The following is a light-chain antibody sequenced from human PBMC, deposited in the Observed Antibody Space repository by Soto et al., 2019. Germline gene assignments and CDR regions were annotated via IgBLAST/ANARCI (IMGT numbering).Light chain of an antibody. V-gene: IGLV2-14*01. CDR3: SSYTSSTTLGV. CDR1: SSDIGSYNY. CDR2: EVG. Sequence: QSALTQPASVSGSPGQSITISCTGTSSDIGSYNYVSWYQQHPGKAPKLMIYEVGNRPSGVSNRFSGSKSGNTASLTISGLQAEDEADYYCSSYTSSTTLGVFGGGTKLTVL. J-gene: IGLJ2*01.